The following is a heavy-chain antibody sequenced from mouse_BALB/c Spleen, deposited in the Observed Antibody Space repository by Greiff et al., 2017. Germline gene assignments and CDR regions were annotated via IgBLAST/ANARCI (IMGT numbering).Heavy chain of an antibody. V-gene: IGHV1-5*01. J-gene: IGHJ2*01. CDR3: TRELGNYFDY. Sequence: VQLQQSGTLLARPGASVKMSCKASGYTFTSYWMHWVKQRPGQGLEWIGAIYPGNSDTSYNQKFKGKAKLTAVTSTSTAYMELSSLTNEDSAVYYCTRELGNYFDYWGQGTTLTVSS. CDR1: GYTFTSYW. CDR2: IYPGNSDT.